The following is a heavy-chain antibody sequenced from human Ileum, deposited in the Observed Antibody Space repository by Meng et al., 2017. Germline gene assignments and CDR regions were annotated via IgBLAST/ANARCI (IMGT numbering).Heavy chain of an antibody. Sequence: SETLSLTCTVSGYSISSGYYWGWIRQPPGKGLEWIGSIYHSGSTYYNPSLKIRVTISVDTSKNQFSLKLSSVTAADTAVYYCARVDFLAYCGGDCYHAFDIWGQGTMVTVSS. V-gene: IGHV4-38-2*02. CDR2: IYHSGST. CDR3: ARVDFLAYCGGDCYHAFDI. CDR1: GYSISSGYY. D-gene: IGHD2-21*02. J-gene: IGHJ3*02.